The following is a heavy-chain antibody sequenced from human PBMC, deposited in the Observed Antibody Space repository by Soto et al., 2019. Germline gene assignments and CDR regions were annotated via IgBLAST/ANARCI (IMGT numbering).Heavy chain of an antibody. J-gene: IGHJ4*02. V-gene: IGHV3-23*01. CDR3: ARYRYSGSHLASDY. D-gene: IGHD1-26*01. Sequence: GGSLRLSCAASGFTFSSYAMSWVRQAPGKGPEWVSAISGSGGSTYYADSVKGRFTISRDNSKNTLYLQMNSLRAEDTAVYYCARYRYSGSHLASDYWGQGTLVTVSS. CDR2: ISGSGGST. CDR1: GFTFSSYA.